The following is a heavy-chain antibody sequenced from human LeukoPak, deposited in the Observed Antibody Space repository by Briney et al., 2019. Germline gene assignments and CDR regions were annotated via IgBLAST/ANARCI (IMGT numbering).Heavy chain of an antibody. V-gene: IGHV3-30*03. D-gene: IGHD4-17*01. J-gene: IGHJ4*02. CDR1: GFTFSSYG. CDR2: ISYDGSNK. CDR3: ARYGPEVYYFDH. Sequence: PGGSLRLSCAASGFTFSSYGMHWVRQAPGKGLEWVAVISYDGSNKYYADSVKGRFTISRDNSKNTLYLQMNSLRAEDTAVYYCARYGPEVYYFDHWGQGTLVTVSS.